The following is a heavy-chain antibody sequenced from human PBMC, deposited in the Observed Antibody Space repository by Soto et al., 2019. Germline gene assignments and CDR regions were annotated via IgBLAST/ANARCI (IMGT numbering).Heavy chain of an antibody. J-gene: IGHJ6*03. V-gene: IGHV4-34*01. CDR3: ARGPLTVPTFVYYYYHMDV. Sequence: QVQLQQWGAGLLKPSETLSLTCAVSGGSFSGYYWSWIRQPPGKGLEWIGEINYRGSTNYNPSHKRRVPISLDTSKNQFALKVNSVTAADTAVYYCARGPLTVPTFVYYYYHMDVWGKGTTVTVSS. CDR2: INYRGST. CDR1: GGSFSGYY. D-gene: IGHD4-17*01.